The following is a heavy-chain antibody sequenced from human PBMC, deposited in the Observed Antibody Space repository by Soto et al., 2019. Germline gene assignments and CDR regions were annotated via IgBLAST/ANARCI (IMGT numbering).Heavy chain of an antibody. D-gene: IGHD3-3*01. J-gene: IGHJ4*02. Sequence: SETLSLTCTVSGGSISSYYWNWIRQPPGKGLEWTGYIYYSGSTNYNPSLNSRVTISVDTSKVQFSLELSSVTAADTAVYYCARSPRRRFWSGCCAFDYWGQGTLVTVPS. CDR2: IYYSGST. CDR3: ARSPRRRFWSGCCAFDY. V-gene: IGHV4-59*01. CDR1: GGSISSYY.